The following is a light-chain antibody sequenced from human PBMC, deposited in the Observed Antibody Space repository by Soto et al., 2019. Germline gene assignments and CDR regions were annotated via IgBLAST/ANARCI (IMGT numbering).Light chain of an antibody. Sequence: DIQMTQSPSTLSASVGDRVTITCRASQSISSWLAWYQQKPGKAPKRLIYKASSLESGVPSRFSGSGSGTGFTLTISGLQPDDFATYYCQQYNSYSYTFGQGTKLEIK. CDR2: KAS. CDR1: QSISSW. V-gene: IGKV1-5*03. J-gene: IGKJ2*01. CDR3: QQYNSYSYT.